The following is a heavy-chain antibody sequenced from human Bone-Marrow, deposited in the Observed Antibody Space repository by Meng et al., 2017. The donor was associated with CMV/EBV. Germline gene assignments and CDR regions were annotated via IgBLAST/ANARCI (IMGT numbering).Heavy chain of an antibody. D-gene: IGHD6-13*01. J-gene: IGHJ4*02. CDR1: GFIFSRYA. CDR2: INNNGGST. CDR3: ANVESSWGDY. Sequence: LTCVFSGFIFSRYAMHWVRQAPGKGLEYVSGINNNGGSTYYADPVRGRFTISRDNSKNTLYLQMGSLRAEDTAVYYCANVESSWGDYWGQGTLVTVSS. V-gene: IGHV3-64*02.